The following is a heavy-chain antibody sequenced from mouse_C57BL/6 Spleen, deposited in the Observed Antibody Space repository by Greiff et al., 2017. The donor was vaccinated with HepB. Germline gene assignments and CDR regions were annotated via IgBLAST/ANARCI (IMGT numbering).Heavy chain of an antibody. Sequence: QVQLKQPGAELVMPGASVKLSCKASGYTFTSYWMHWVKQRPGQGLEWIGEIDPSDSYTNYNQKFKGKSTLTVDKSSSTAYMQLSSLTSEDSAVYYCARGPSSRGYFDVWGTGTTVTVSS. CDR1: GYTFTSYW. J-gene: IGHJ1*03. V-gene: IGHV1-69*01. CDR3: ARGPSSRGYFDV. CDR2: IDPSDSYT. D-gene: IGHD1-3*01.